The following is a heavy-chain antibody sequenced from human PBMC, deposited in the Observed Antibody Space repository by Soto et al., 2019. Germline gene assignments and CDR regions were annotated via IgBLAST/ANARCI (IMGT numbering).Heavy chain of an antibody. D-gene: IGHD3-9*01. V-gene: IGHV3-43*01. J-gene: IGHJ6*02. CDR3: AKDLGYFDWHSPYYYYYGMDV. Sequence: GGSLRLSCAASGFTFDDYTMHWVRQAPGKGLEWVSLISWDGGSTYYADSVKGRFTISRDNSKNSLYLQMNSLRTEDTALYYCAKDLGYFDWHSPYYYYYGMDVWGQGTTVTVSS. CDR1: GFTFDDYT. CDR2: ISWDGGST.